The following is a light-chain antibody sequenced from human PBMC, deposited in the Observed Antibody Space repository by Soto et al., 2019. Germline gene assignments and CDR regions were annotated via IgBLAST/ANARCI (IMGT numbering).Light chain of an antibody. CDR2: DVT. V-gene: IGLV2-14*01. CDR1: NSDIGGYNF. Sequence: QSALTQPAFVSGSPGQSITISCTGTNSDIGGYNFVSWYQQHPGKVPKLMIYDVTNRPSGVSNRFSGSKSGNTASLTISGLQAEDEADYYCSSHRSSSTLVFGTGTKLTVL. J-gene: IGLJ1*01. CDR3: SSHRSSSTLV.